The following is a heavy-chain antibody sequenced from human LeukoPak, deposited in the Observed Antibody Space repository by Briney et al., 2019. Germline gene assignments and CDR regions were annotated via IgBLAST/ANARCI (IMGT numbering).Heavy chain of an antibody. CDR3: AKGGYYERPWYFDY. Sequence: PGGSLRLSCAASGFTFSSYSMNWVRQAPGKGLEWVAIISFDGTNKYYADSVKGRFTISRDNSKNTLYLQMNSLRAEDTAVYYCAKGGYYERPWYFDYWGQGTLVTVSS. J-gene: IGHJ4*02. CDR2: ISFDGTNK. CDR1: GFTFSSYS. D-gene: IGHD3-22*01. V-gene: IGHV3-30*18.